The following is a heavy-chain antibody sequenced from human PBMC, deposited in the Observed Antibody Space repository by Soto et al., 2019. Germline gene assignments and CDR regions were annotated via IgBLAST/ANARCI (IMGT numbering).Heavy chain of an antibody. CDR3: AVGPDGQELVYYYYGMDV. V-gene: IGHV4-34*01. Sequence: SETLSLTCAVYGGSFSGYYWSWIRQPPGKGLEWIGEINHSGSTNYNPSLKSRVTISVDTSKNQFSLKLSSVTAADTAVYYCAVGPDGQELVYYYYGMDVWGQGTTVTVSS. CDR2: INHSGST. D-gene: IGHD6-6*01. CDR1: GGSFSGYY. J-gene: IGHJ6*02.